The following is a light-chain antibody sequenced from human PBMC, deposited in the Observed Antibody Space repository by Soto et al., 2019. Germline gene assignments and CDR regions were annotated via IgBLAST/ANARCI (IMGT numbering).Light chain of an antibody. Sequence: VMTQSPATLSVSRGERVTLSCRATLPIDSNLAWYQQKPGQAPRHLIYGTSTRATGIPARFSGSGSGTEVPLTISSLQSEDFAVYYCQHYNNWLGTFGGGTKVEIK. CDR3: QHYNNWLGT. CDR1: LPIDSN. J-gene: IGKJ4*01. V-gene: IGKV3-15*01. CDR2: GTS.